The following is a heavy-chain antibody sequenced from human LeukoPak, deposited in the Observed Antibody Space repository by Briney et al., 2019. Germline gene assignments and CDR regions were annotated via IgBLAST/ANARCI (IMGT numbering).Heavy chain of an antibody. V-gene: IGHV4-30-4*07. Sequence: SETLSLTCAVSGGSISSGGYSWSWIRQPPGKGLEWIGYIYYSGSTYYNPSLKSRVTISVDTSKNQFSLKLSSVTAADTALYYCARAQTSNCFDPWGQGTLVTVSS. CDR1: GGSISSGGYS. CDR3: ARAQTSNCFDP. J-gene: IGHJ5*02. CDR2: IYYSGST.